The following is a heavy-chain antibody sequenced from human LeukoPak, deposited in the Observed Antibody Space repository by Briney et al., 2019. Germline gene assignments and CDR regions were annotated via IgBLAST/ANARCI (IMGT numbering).Heavy chain of an antibody. J-gene: IGHJ4*02. CDR3: ARRAGAAAGTLYFDY. CDR1: GGSISSSSYY. Sequence: SETLTLTCTVSGGSISSSSYYWGWICQPPGKGLEWIGSIYYSDSTYSNPSLQGRDTMSVDTSKNQFSLKLSAVTAAGTAVYYCARRAGAAAGTLYFDYWGQGTLVTVPS. D-gene: IGHD6-13*01. CDR2: IYYSDST. V-gene: IGHV4-39*01.